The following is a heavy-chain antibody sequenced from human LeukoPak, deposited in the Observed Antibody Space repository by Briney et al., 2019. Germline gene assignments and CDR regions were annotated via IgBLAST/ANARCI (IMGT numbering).Heavy chain of an antibody. V-gene: IGHV1-18*01. Sequence: ASVKVSCEASGYTFTSYGISWVRQAPGQGLEWMGWISAYNGNTNYAQKLQGRVTMTTDTSTSTAYMELRSLRSDDTAVYYCARKRSCSSTSCYYWFDPWGQGTLVTVSS. CDR3: ARKRSCSSTSCYYWFDP. J-gene: IGHJ5*02. CDR1: GYTFTSYG. D-gene: IGHD2-2*01. CDR2: ISAYNGNT.